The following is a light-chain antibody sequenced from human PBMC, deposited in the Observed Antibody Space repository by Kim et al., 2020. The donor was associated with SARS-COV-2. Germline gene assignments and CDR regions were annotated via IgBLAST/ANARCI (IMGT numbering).Light chain of an antibody. CDR2: DAS. CDR3: QQYSRSPT. Sequence: SASLGDRVTITCRASQSISSWLAWYQHKPGKAPALLIYDASSLESGVPSRFSGSGSGTEFILTISSLQPDDFATYYCQQYSRSPTFGQGTKVDIK. V-gene: IGKV1-5*01. CDR1: QSISSW. J-gene: IGKJ1*01.